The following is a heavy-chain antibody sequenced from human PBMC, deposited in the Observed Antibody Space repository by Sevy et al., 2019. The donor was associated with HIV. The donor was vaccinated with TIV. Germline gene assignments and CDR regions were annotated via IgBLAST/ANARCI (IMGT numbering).Heavy chain of an antibody. CDR2: ISSNRGST. V-gene: IGHV3-64*01. Sequence: GGSLRLSCAASGFTFSSYAMHWVRQAPGKGLEYVSAISSNRGSTYYANSVKGRFTISRDNSKNTLYLQMGSLRAEDMAVYYCARVSGDYYYMDVWGKGTTVTVSS. CDR1: GFTFSSYA. CDR3: ARVSGDYYYMDV. J-gene: IGHJ6*03. D-gene: IGHD7-27*01.